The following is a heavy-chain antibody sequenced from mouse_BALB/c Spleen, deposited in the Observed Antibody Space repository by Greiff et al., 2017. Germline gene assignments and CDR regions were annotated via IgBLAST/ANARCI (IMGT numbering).Heavy chain of an antibody. D-gene: IGHD3-3*01. Sequence: VKLVESGAELVRPGASVTLSCKASGYTFTDYEMHWVKQTPVHGLEWIGAIDPETGGTAYNQKFKGKATLTADKSSSTAYMELRSLTSEDSAVYYCTRGDVFDYWGQGTTLTVSS. CDR3: TRGDVFDY. V-gene: IGHV1-15*01. J-gene: IGHJ2*01. CDR2: IDPETGGT. CDR1: GYTFTDYE.